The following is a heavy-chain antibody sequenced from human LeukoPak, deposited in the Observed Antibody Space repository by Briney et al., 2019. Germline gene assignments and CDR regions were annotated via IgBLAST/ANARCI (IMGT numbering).Heavy chain of an antibody. CDR2: IYYSGST. CDR3: ARDRTTGWYYFDY. Sequence: SETLSLTYTVSGGSISSSSYYWGWIRQPPGKGLEWIGNIYYSGSTNYNPSLKSRVTISVDTSKNQFSLKLSSVTAADTAIYYCARDRTTGWYYFDYWGQGTLVTVSS. D-gene: IGHD6-19*01. V-gene: IGHV4-39*07. J-gene: IGHJ4*02. CDR1: GGSISSSSYY.